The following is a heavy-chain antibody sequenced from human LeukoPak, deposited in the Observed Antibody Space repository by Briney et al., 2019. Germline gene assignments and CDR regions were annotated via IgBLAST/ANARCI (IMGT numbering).Heavy chain of an antibody. J-gene: IGHJ4*02. D-gene: IGHD3-16*01. CDR2: ISGSGDST. CDR1: GFTFSGYA. V-gene: IGHV3-23*01. CDR3: AKRGGYITTWQRTDTLDY. Sequence: GGSLRLSCAASGFTFSGYAMSWVRQAPGKGLEWVSAISGSGDSTYYADSVKGRFTISRDNSKNTLYLQMSSLRAEETAVYYCAKRGGYITTWQRTDTLDYWGQGTLVTVSS.